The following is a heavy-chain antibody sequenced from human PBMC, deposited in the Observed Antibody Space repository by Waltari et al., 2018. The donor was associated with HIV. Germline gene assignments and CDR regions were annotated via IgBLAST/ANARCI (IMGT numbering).Heavy chain of an antibody. CDR2: ISYDGYQ. V-gene: IGHV3-30*18. D-gene: IGHD1-26*01. CDR3: AKVAGRSGSYSHYYYGMDV. J-gene: IGHJ6*02. Sequence: QVQLLESGGGVVQHGGSLRLSCAASGFAFKNFALPWVRQAPGKGLVWVAVISYDGYQYYADSVKGRFTISRDNSKKSLFLQMSSLRPEDSAVYYCAKVAGRSGSYSHYYYGMDVWGQGTTVTVS. CDR1: GFAFKNFA.